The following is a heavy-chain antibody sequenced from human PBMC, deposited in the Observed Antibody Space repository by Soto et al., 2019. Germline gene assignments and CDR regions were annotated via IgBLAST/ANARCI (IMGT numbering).Heavy chain of an antibody. CDR2: ISYDGSNK. CDR3: AKISSGWDSY. CDR1: GFTFSSYG. Sequence: QVQLVESGGGVVQPGRSLRLSCAASGFTFSSYGMHWVRQAPGKGLEWVAVISYDGSNKYYADSVKGRFTISRDNSKNTLYLQMNSLRAEDTAVYYCAKISSGWDSYWGQGTLVTVSS. V-gene: IGHV3-30*18. D-gene: IGHD6-19*01. J-gene: IGHJ4*02.